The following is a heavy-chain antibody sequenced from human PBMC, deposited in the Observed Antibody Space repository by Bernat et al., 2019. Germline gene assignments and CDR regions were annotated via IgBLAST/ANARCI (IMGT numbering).Heavy chain of an antibody. CDR1: GFTFSNYG. J-gene: IGHJ6*03. V-gene: IGHV3-30*03. CDR3: ARGTSTSAPYMDV. CDR2: ISYDGGDE. Sequence: QVQLVESGGGVVQPGRSLRLSCAASGFTFSNYGVHWVRQAPDKGLEWVAVISYDGGDEFYGESVKGRFTISRDNAKNSLYLQMNSLRAEDTAVYYCARGTSTSAPYMDVWGKGTTVTVSS.